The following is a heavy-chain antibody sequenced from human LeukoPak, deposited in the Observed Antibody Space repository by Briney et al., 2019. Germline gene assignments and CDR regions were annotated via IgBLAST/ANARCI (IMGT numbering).Heavy chain of an antibody. CDR3: ARTLWELRWGDY. CDR2: IKQDGSEK. J-gene: IGHJ4*02. D-gene: IGHD1-26*01. Sequence: GGSLRLSCAASGFTFNGYWMTWVRQAPGKGLEWVANIKQDGSEKYYVDSVKGRFTISRDNAKKSLYLQMNSLRAEDTAVYYCARTLWELRWGDYWGQGTLVTVSS. CDR1: GFTFNGYW. V-gene: IGHV3-7*01.